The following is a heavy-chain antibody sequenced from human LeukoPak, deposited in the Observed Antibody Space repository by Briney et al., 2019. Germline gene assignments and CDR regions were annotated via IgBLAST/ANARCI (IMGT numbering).Heavy chain of an antibody. Sequence: ASVKVSCKASGYTFTGYYMHWVRQAPGQGLEWMGWINPNSGGTNYAQKFQGWVTMTRDTSISTAYMELSRLRSDDTAVYYCARGVETGYLRGLGFDPWGQGTLVTVSS. V-gene: IGHV1-2*04. CDR1: GYTFTGYY. D-gene: IGHD3-9*01. CDR3: ARGVETGYLRGLGFDP. J-gene: IGHJ5*02. CDR2: INPNSGGT.